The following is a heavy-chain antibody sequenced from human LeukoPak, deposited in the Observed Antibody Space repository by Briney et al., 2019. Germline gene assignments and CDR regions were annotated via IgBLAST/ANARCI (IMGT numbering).Heavy chain of an antibody. CDR1: GGPISSYH. CDR2: IYSSGST. D-gene: IGHD3-22*01. CDR3: AREGYYYDSGGYYRVDY. J-gene: IGHJ4*02. Sequence: SETLSLTCTVSGGPISSYHWSWIRQPAGKGLEWIGRIYSSGSTNYIPSLKSRVTMSVDTSKNQFSLILSSVTAADTAVYYCAREGYYYDSGGYYRVDYWGQGTLVTVSS. V-gene: IGHV4-4*07.